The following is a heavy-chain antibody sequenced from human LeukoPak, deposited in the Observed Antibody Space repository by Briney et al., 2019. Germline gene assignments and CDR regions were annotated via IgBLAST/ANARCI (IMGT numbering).Heavy chain of an antibody. V-gene: IGHV4-4*07. CDR2: IYTSGST. CDR1: GASISTYY. CDR3: ARALCSGGSCYSAHFDY. J-gene: IGHJ4*02. D-gene: IGHD2-15*01. Sequence: SETLSLTCTVSGASISTYYWSWIRQPAGKGLEWIGRIYTSGSTNYNPSLKSRVTMSVDTSKNQFSLKLSSVTAADTAVYYCARALCSGGSCYSAHFDYWGQGTLVTVSS.